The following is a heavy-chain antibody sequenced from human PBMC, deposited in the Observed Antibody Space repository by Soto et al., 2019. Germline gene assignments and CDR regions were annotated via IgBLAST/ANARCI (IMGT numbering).Heavy chain of an antibody. CDR1: GFTFSSYA. CDR3: ARDQGRITMVRGGEYYYYGMDV. D-gene: IGHD3-10*01. Sequence: GGSLRLSCAASGFTFSSYAMHWVRQAPGKGLEWVAVISYDGSNKYYADSVKGRFTISRDNSKNTLYLQMNSLRAEDTAVYYCARDQGRITMVRGGEYYYYGMDVWGQGTTVTVSS. CDR2: ISYDGSNK. V-gene: IGHV3-30-3*01. J-gene: IGHJ6*02.